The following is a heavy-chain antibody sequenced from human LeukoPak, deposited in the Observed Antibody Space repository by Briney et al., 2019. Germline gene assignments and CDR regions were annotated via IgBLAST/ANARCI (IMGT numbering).Heavy chain of an antibody. V-gene: IGHV3-23*01. CDR3: ARDPPHDSSGYFTFDI. CDR2: ISGSGGST. CDR1: GFTFSSYA. Sequence: PGGSLRLSCAASGFTFSSYAMSWVRQAPGKGLEWVSAISGSGGSTYYADSVKGRFTISRDNSKNTLYLQMNSLRAEDTAVYYCARDPPHDSSGYFTFDIWGQGTMVTVSS. D-gene: IGHD3-22*01. J-gene: IGHJ3*02.